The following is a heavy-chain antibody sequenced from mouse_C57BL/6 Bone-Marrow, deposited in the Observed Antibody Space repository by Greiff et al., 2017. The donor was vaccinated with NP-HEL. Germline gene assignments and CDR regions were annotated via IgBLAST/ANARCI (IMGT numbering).Heavy chain of an antibody. D-gene: IGHD1-1*01. CDR3: ARYYYGSSYEGYFDY. CDR1: GYTFTDYY. Sequence: VQLQQSGPVLVKPGASVKMSCKASGYTFTDYYMNWVKQSHGKSLEWIGVINPYNGGTSYNQKFKGKATLTVDKSSSTAYMELNSLTSEDSAVYYCARYYYGSSYEGYFDYWGQGTTLTVSS. J-gene: IGHJ2*01. V-gene: IGHV1-19*01. CDR2: INPYNGGT.